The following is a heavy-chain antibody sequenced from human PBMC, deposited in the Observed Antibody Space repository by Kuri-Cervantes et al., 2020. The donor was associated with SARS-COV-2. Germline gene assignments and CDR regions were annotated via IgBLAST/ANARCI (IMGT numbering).Heavy chain of an antibody. V-gene: IGHV1-69*11. D-gene: IGHD3-22*01. CDR1: GGPFSSYA. J-gene: IGHJ4*02. Sequence: SVKVSCKASGGPFSSYAISWVRQAPGQGREWMGRIVPILRTANYAQKFQGRVTITTDESTSTAYMELSSLRSEDTAVYYCARAVTDDSSGYKYYFDYWGQGTLVTVSS. CDR3: ARAVTDDSSGYKYYFDY. CDR2: IVPILRTA.